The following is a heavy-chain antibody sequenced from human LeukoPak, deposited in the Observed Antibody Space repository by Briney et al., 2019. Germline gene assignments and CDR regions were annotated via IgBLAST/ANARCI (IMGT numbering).Heavy chain of an antibody. CDR1: GFKFDDYG. D-gene: IGHD3-9*01. V-gene: IGHV3-20*04. J-gene: IGHJ4*01. CDR3: ARDETGIDY. Sequence: PGGSLRLSCATFGFKFDDYGMTWVRQAPGKGLEWVSSIKWNSDITTYGDSVKGRFTISRDNAKNSPYLEMNSLRAEDTALYYCARDETGIDYWGHGTLVTVSS. CDR2: IKWNSDIT.